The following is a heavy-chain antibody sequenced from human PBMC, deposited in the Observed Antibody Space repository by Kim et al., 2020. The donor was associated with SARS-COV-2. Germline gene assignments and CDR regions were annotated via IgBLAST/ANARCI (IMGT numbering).Heavy chain of an antibody. CDR2: IYYTGST. V-gene: IGHV4-59*13. CDR3: ARSLTVTTYWFDP. D-gene: IGHD4-17*01. J-gene: IGHJ5*02. Sequence: SETLSLTCTVSGGSISSYFWSWIRQPPGKGLEWIGYIYYTGSTNYNPSLKSRVTISVDTSKDQFSLKLSSVTAADTALYYCARSLTVTTYWFDPWGQGTLVTVSS. CDR1: GGSISSYF.